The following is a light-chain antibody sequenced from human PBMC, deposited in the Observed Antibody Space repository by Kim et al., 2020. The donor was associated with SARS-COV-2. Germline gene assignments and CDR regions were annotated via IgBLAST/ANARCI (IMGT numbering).Light chain of an antibody. CDR2: GNS. CDR3: QSYDSSLSGSVV. J-gene: IGLJ2*01. V-gene: IGLV1-40*01. CDR1: SSNTGAGYD. Sequence: VTSSRGGTSSNTGAGYDVHWYQKLPGTAPKLLIYGNSNRPSGVPDRFSGSKSGTSASLAITGLQAEDEADYYCQSYDSSLSGSVVFGGGTQLTVL.